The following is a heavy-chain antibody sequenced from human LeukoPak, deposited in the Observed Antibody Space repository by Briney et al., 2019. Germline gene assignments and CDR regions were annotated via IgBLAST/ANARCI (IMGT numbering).Heavy chain of an antibody. CDR3: ARDSSGIEVSSRPDY. V-gene: IGHV1-46*01. Sequence: ASVKVSCKTSGYTFINYYMHWVRQAPGQGPEWMGVINPSADNTFYAQKFQGRVTMTRDTSTSTVYMELSSLRSDDTAVYYCARDSSGIEVSSRPDYWGQGTLVTVSS. CDR2: INPSADNT. J-gene: IGHJ4*02. D-gene: IGHD3-10*01. CDR1: GYTFINYY.